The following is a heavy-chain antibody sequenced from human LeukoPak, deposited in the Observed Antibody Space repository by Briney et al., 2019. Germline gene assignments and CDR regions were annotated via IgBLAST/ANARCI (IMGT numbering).Heavy chain of an antibody. CDR3: AKDIGIAVAGTGNFDY. V-gene: IGHV3-74*01. J-gene: IGHJ4*02. D-gene: IGHD6-19*01. CDR1: GFTFSSYW. CDR2: INSDGSST. Sequence: GGSLRLSCAASGFTFSSYWMHWVRQAPGKGLVWVSRINSDGSSTRYAGSVKGRFTISRDNSKNSLYLQMNSLRTEDTALYYCAKDIGIAVAGTGNFDYWGQGTLVTVSS.